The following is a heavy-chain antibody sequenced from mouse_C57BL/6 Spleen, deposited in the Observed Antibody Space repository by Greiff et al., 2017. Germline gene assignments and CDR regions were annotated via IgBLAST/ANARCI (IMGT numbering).Heavy chain of an antibody. CDR1: GYSFTSYY. CDR3: ARYDYDLFDY. J-gene: IGHJ2*01. V-gene: IGHV1-66*01. CDR2: IYPGSGNT. Sequence: QVQLKESGPELVKPGASVKISCKASGYSFTSYYIHWVKQRPGQGLEWIGWIYPGSGNTKYNEKFKGKATLTADTSSSTAYMQLSSLTSEDSAVYYCARYDYDLFDYWGQGTTLTVSS. D-gene: IGHD2-4*01.